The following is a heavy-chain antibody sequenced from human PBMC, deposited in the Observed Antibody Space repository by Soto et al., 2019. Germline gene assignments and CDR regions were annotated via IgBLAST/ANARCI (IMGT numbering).Heavy chain of an antibody. CDR1: GLTFSNYR. CDR2: ISTDGSVT. J-gene: IGHJ4*02. V-gene: IGHV3-74*01. D-gene: IGHD6-19*01. CDR3: ARATDSSGWGGFDY. Sequence: EVQLVESGGGLVQPGGSLRLSCAASGLTFSNYRMHWVRQAPGKGLVWVSRISTDGSVTTYADSVKGRFTISRDNAKNTLYLQMNSLRTEDTAVYYCARATDSSGWGGFDYWGQGTLVTVSS.